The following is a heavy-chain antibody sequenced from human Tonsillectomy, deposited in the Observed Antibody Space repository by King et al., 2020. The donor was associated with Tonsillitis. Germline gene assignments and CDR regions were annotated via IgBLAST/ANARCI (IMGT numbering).Heavy chain of an antibody. Sequence: VQLQESGPGLVKPSETLSLTCTFSGGSISRYYWSWIRQPPGKGLEWVGYIYYSGSTNYNPSLKSRVTISVDTSKNQFSLKLGSVTAADTAVYYCASLTAMVPYYYYYMDVWGKGTTVTVSS. V-gene: IGHV4-59*01. J-gene: IGHJ6*03. CDR2: IYYSGST. CDR1: GGSISRYY. CDR3: ASLTAMVPYYYYYMDV. D-gene: IGHD5-18*01.